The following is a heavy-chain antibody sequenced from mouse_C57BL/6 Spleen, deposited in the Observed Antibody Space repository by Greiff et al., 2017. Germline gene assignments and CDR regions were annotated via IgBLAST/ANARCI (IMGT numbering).Heavy chain of an antibody. J-gene: IGHJ4*01. Sequence: EVKLVESGGGLVKPGGSLKLSCAASGFTFSSYAMSWVRQTPEKRLEWVATISDGGSYTYYPDNVKGRFTISRDNAKNNLYLQMSHLKSEDTAMYYCARKGDYYGSSSMDYWGQGTSVTVSS. CDR3: ARKGDYYGSSSMDY. CDR2: ISDGGSYT. CDR1: GFTFSSYA. D-gene: IGHD1-1*01. V-gene: IGHV5-4*03.